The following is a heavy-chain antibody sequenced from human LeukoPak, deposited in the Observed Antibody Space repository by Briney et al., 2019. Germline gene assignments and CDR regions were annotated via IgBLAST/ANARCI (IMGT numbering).Heavy chain of an antibody. CDR1: TFTFSRFW. Sequence: GGSLRLSCEASTFTFSRFWMYWVRQAPGKGLVWVSRINSDGSVIVYADAVKGRFTTSRDNAKNTLYLQMNSLRAEDTAVYYCVSYNWNYAWFDSWGQGTLVTVSS. CDR3: VSYNWNYAWFDS. CDR2: INSDGSVI. D-gene: IGHD1-7*01. J-gene: IGHJ5*01. V-gene: IGHV3-74*01.